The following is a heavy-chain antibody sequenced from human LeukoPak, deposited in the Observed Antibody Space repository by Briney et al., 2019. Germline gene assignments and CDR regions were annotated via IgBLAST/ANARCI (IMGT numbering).Heavy chain of an antibody. CDR1: GGSISSGGYY. D-gene: IGHD3-9*01. V-gene: IGHV4-31*03. J-gene: IGHJ1*01. CDR2: IDYSGST. CDR3: ARGAQLRYFDWLPPEYFQH. Sequence: SETLSLTCTVSGGSISSGGYYWSWIRQPPGKGLEWIGYIDYSGSTYYNPSLKSRVTISVDTSKNQFSLKLSSVTAADTAVYYCARGAQLRYFDWLPPEYFQHWGQGTLVTVSS.